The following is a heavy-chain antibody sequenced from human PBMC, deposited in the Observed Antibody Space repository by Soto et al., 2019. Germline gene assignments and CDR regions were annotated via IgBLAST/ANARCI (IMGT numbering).Heavy chain of an antibody. CDR1: GFTFSNYW. J-gene: IGHJ4*02. CDR2: IDSDGSRI. V-gene: IGHV3-74*01. Sequence: GGSLRLSCAASGFTFSNYWTHWVRQAPGKGLVWVSRIDSDGSRITYADFVKGRFTISRDNAKNTVYLHMNSLTAEDTAVYYCVRTSLVVAVATREDFWGQGTLVTVSS. D-gene: IGHD2-15*01. CDR3: VRTSLVVAVATREDF.